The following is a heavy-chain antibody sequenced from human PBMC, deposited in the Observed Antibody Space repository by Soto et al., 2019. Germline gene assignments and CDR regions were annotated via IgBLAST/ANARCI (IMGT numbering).Heavy chain of an antibody. J-gene: IGHJ5*02. CDR1: GGSISSSSYY. CDR3: ARTLDYDYIWGSYRYEA. Sequence: SETLSLTCTVSGGSISSSSYYWGWIRQPPGKGLEWIGSIYYSGSTYYNPSLKSRVTISVDTSKNQFSLKLSSVTAADTAVYCCARTLDYDYIWGSYRYEAWGQGTLVTVSS. CDR2: IYYSGST. V-gene: IGHV4-39*01. D-gene: IGHD3-16*02.